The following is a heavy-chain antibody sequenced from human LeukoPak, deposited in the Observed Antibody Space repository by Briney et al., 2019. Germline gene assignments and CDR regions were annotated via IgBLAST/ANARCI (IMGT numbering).Heavy chain of an antibody. CDR1: GYSFTTYW. CDR3: ARPGYRSRYFDY. V-gene: IGHV5-51*01. J-gene: IGHJ4*02. D-gene: IGHD6-19*01. Sequence: GESLKISCTTSGYSFTTYWIGWVRQMPGKGLEWMGIIYPLDSDTKYSPSFQGQVTISADKSISTAYLQWSSLKASDTAMYYCARPGYRSRYFDYWGQGTLVTVYS. CDR2: IYPLDSDT.